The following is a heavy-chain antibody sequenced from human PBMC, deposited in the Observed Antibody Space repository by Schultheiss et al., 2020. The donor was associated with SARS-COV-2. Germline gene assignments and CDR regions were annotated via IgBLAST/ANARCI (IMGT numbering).Heavy chain of an antibody. CDR3: ARGFSGSYDY. V-gene: IGHV3-30*14. CDR2: ISYDGSNK. Sequence: GGSLRLSCAASGFTFSSYAMHWVRQAPGKGLEWVAVISYDGSNKYYADSVKGRFTISRDNSDNTLYLQMNSLKTEDTAVYYCARGFSGSYDYWGQGTLVTVSS. CDR1: GFTFSSYA. J-gene: IGHJ4*02. D-gene: IGHD3-10*01.